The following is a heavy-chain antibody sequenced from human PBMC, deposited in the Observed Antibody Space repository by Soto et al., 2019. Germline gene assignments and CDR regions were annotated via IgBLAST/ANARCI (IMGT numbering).Heavy chain of an antibody. CDR2: IYYSGST. CDR3: ARGGETALNWFDP. CDR1: GGSISSSSYY. D-gene: IGHD5-18*01. Sequence: QLQLQESGPGLVKPSETLSLTCTVSGGSISSSSYYWGWIRQPPGKGLEWIGSIYYSGSTYYNPSLQRRVTLSGATAQDPFSPKLSSVAAADTAVYYRARGGETALNWFDPWGQGTLVTVSS. V-gene: IGHV4-39*01. J-gene: IGHJ5*02.